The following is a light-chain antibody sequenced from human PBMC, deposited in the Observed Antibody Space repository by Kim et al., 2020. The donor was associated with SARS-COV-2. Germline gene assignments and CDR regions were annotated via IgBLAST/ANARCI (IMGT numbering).Light chain of an antibody. CDR1: NIGDYR. Sequence: PGQTARVTCGGDNIGDYRVHWYQQKPGQAPLLVIYYDTDRPSGIPERFSGSNSGTTVTLTISSVEAGDEADYYCQVWHTGGDRVVFGGGTKLTVL. CDR2: YDT. J-gene: IGLJ2*01. CDR3: QVWHTGGDRVV. V-gene: IGLV3-21*01.